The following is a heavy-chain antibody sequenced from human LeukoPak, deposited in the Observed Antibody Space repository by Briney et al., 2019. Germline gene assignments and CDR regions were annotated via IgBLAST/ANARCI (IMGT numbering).Heavy chain of an antibody. CDR2: ISYDGSNK. V-gene: IGHV3-30*03. D-gene: IGHD6-19*01. CDR1: GFTFISYG. J-gene: IGHJ3*02. Sequence: GSLRLSCAASGFTFISYGMHWVRQAPGKGLEWVAVISYDGSNKYYADSVKGRFTISRDNSKNTLYLQMNSLRAEDTAVYYCARDNARYSSGWYGAFDIWGQGTMVTVSS. CDR3: ARDNARYSSGWYGAFDI.